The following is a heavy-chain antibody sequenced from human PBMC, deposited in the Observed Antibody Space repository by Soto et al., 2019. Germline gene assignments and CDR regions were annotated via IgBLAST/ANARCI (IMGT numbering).Heavy chain of an antibody. D-gene: IGHD1-1*01. J-gene: IGHJ6*02. CDR1: GGSISSGDYY. Sequence: SETLSLTCTVSGGSISSGDYYWSWIRQPPGKGLEWIGYIYYSGSTYYNPSLKSRVTISVDTSKNQFSLKLSSVTAADTAVYYCARAPVRNWNDVYYYGMDVWGQGTTVTVSS. CDR2: IYYSGST. CDR3: ARAPVRNWNDVYYYGMDV. V-gene: IGHV4-30-4*01.